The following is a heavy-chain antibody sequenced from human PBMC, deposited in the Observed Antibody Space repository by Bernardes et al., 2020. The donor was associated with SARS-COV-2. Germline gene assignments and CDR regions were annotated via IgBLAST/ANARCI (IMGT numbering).Heavy chain of an antibody. D-gene: IGHD3-10*01. CDR2: IKQDGSEK. CDR3: ARIRGITMVRGVMGGWFDP. CDR1: GFTFSSYW. Sequence: GGSLRLSCAASGFTFSSYWMSWVRQAPGKGLEWVANIKQDGSEKYYVDSVKGRFTISRDNAKNSLYLQMNSLRAEDTAVYYCARIRGITMVRGVMGGWFDPWGQGTLVTVSS. V-gene: IGHV3-7*01. J-gene: IGHJ5*02.